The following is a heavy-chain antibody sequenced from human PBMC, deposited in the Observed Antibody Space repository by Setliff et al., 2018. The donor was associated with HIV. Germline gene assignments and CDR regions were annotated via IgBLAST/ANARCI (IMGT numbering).Heavy chain of an antibody. CDR2: IIPMYGVT. CDR1: GGTFSSYV. Sequence: GASVKVSCKASGGTFSSYVISWVRQAPGQGPEWMGGIIPMYGVTNYAQKFQGRVTITSDRSVSTAYMELSSLRSEDMVVYFCASYYGSGNYYYVPLYRGQGTLVTVSS. CDR3: ASYYGSGNYYYVPLY. D-gene: IGHD3-10*01. V-gene: IGHV1-69*10. J-gene: IGHJ4*02.